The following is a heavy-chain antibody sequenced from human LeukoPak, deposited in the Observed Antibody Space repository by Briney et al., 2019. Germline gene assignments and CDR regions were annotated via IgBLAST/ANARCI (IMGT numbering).Heavy chain of an antibody. J-gene: IGHJ6*03. CDR1: GYTFTGYY. CDR3: AREGDGSIAAAYYYYYMDV. D-gene: IGHD6-13*01. CDR2: INPNSGGT. V-gene: IGHV1-2*02. Sequence: ASVKVSCKASGYTFTGYYMHWVRQAPGQGLEWMGWINPNSGGTNYAQKFQGRVTMTRDTSISTAYMELSRLRSDDTAVYYCAREGDGSIAAAYYYYYMDVWGKGTTVTVSS.